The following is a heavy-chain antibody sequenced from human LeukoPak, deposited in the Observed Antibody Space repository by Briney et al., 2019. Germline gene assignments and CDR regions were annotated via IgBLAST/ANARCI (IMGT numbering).Heavy chain of an antibody. CDR2: INHSGST. D-gene: IGHD4-17*01. Sequence: SETLSLTCAVYGGSFSGYYWSWIRQPPGKGLEWIGEINHSGSTNYNPSLKSRVTISVDTSKNQFSLKLSSVTAADTAVYYCARGFYGDYYEFWGQGTLVTVSS. CDR3: ARGFYGDYYEF. V-gene: IGHV4-34*01. CDR1: GGSFSGYY. J-gene: IGHJ4*02.